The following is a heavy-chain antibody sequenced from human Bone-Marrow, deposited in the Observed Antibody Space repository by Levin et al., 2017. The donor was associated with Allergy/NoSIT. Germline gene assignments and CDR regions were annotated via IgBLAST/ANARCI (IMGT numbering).Heavy chain of an antibody. D-gene: IGHD1-7*01. V-gene: IGHV3-30*04. CDR1: GFTFSSYA. J-gene: IGHJ6*02. CDR2: ISYDGSNK. Sequence: GESLKISCAASGFTFSSYAMHWVRQAPGKGLEWVAVISYDGSNKYYADYVKGRFTISRDNSKNTLYLQMNSLRAEDTAVYYCARVKRTGTTPGRSYYYYGMDVWGQGTTVTVSS. CDR3: ARVKRTGTTPGRSYYYYGMDV.